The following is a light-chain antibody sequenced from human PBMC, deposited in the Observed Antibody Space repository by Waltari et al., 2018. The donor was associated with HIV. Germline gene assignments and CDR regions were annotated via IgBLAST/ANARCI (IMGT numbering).Light chain of an antibody. Sequence: QSALTQPASVSGSPGQSIPISCSGTSSGFGFYTYVSWYQQAPGKVPNVIIYEVTSRPSGVSDRFSGSRSGNTASLTISGLQPEDEADYYCTSYTPSDTLVFGGGTKVTVL. CDR1: SSGFGFYTY. CDR2: EVT. V-gene: IGLV2-14*01. CDR3: TSYTPSDTLV. J-gene: IGLJ2*01.